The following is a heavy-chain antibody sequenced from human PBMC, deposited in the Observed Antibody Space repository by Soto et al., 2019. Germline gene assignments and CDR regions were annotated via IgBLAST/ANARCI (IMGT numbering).Heavy chain of an antibody. D-gene: IGHD3-10*01. J-gene: IGHJ4*02. Sequence: QVQLQESGPGLVKPSQTLSLTCTVSGGSISSGPYYWSWIRQPPGKGLEWIGYIYYSANTYYNPSLKSGFAISVDSSKNQVSLKLTCVTAADTAVYPCARLTGGGDYFDYWGQGTLVTVSS. CDR3: ARLTGGGDYFDY. CDR1: GGSISSGPYY. CDR2: IYYSANT. V-gene: IGHV4-31*03.